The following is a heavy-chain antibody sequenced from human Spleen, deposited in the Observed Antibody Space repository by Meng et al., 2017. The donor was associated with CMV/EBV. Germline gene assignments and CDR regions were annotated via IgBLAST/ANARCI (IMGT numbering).Heavy chain of an antibody. D-gene: IGHD3-10*01. CDR3: ARGGLGDYGSGRYDNPVFRYYGMDV. V-gene: IGHV1-2*02. CDR2: LNPNSGAR. Sequence: ASVKVSCKASGYTFTGYYIHWVRQAPGQGLEWMGWLNPNSGARNYAQKFQGRVTLTRDTSISKAYMELSRLGSDDTAVYYCARGGLGDYGSGRYDNPVFRYYGMDVWGQGTTVTVSS. CDR1: GYTFTGYY. J-gene: IGHJ6*02.